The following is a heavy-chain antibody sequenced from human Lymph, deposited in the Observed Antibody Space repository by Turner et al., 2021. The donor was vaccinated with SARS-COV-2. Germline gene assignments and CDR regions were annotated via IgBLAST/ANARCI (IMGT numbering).Heavy chain of an antibody. Sequence: QVQLVESGGGVVQPGRSLRLSCAASGFTFSDYYMSWIRQAPGKGLEWVSYISSSSSYTNYADSVKGRFTISRDNAKNSLYLQMNSLRAEDTAVYYCAREYCSGGICYSYYFDYWGQGTLVTVSS. J-gene: IGHJ4*02. V-gene: IGHV3-11*06. CDR3: AREYCSGGICYSYYFDY. CDR2: ISSSSSYT. CDR1: GFTFSDYY. D-gene: IGHD2-15*01.